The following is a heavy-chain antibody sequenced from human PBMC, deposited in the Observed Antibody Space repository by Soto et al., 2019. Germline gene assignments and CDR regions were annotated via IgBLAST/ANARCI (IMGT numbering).Heavy chain of an antibody. V-gene: IGHV1-18*01. Sequence: VASVKVSCKASGYTFTSYGISWVRQAPGQGLEWMGWISAYNGNTNYAQKLQGRVTMTTDTSTSTAYMELRSLRSDDTAVYYCARTDSSSWYWWFDPWGQGTLVTVSS. D-gene: IGHD6-13*01. J-gene: IGHJ5*02. CDR3: ARTDSSSWYWWFDP. CDR1: GYTFTSYG. CDR2: ISAYNGNT.